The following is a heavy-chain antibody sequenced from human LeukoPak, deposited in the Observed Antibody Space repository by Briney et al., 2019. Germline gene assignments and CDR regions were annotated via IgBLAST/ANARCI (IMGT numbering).Heavy chain of an antibody. CDR3: ARHMSVNYYMAV. J-gene: IGHJ6*03. V-gene: IGHV4-38-2*01. CDR1: GYSISSGYY. D-gene: IGHD2-21*01. CDR2: IYHSGST. Sequence: SETLSLTCAVSGYSISSGYYWGWIRQPPGKGLEWIGSIYHSGSTYYNPSLKSRVTISVDTSENQFSRKLSSVTASHTAGDHCARHMSVNYYMAVWGKGTTVTVSS.